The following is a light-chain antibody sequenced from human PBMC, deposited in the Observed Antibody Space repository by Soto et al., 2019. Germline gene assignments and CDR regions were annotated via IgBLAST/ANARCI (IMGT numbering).Light chain of an antibody. CDR3: QQYNSYST. CDR1: QSISSS. V-gene: IGKV1-5*03. CDR2: KAS. Sequence: DIQMTQSPSTLSASVGDRVTISCRANQSISSSLAWYQQKPGKAPKLLIYKASSLESGVPSRFSGSGSGTEFTLTISSLQPDDFASYYCQQYNSYSTFGQGTKLEIK. J-gene: IGKJ2*01.